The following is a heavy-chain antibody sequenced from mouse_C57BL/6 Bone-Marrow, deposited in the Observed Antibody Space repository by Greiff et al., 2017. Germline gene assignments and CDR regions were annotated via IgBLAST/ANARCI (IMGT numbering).Heavy chain of an antibody. CDR3: ARYDGYYDAMDY. D-gene: IGHD2-3*01. CDR2: IHPNSGST. CDR1: GYTFTSYW. Sequence: QVQLQQPGAELVKPGASVKLSCKASGYTFTSYWMHWVKQRPGQGLEWIGMIHPNSGSTNYNEKFKGKATLTADKSSSTAYMQFSSLTSEDSAIYYCARYDGYYDAMDYWGQGTSVTVSS. V-gene: IGHV1-64*01. J-gene: IGHJ4*01.